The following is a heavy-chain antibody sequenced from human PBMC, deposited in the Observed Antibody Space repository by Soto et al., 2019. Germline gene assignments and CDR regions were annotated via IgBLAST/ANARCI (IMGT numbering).Heavy chain of an antibody. V-gene: IGHV3-23*01. CDR1: GFTFKNYD. CDR2: ISGSGGVT. CDR3: AKNRQFRSYYESAGHYDN. Sequence: EVELLESGGGLVQPGGSLRLSCVASGFTFKNYDMRWIRQAPGKGLEWVSGISGSGGVTYYADSVKGRFTISRDNSKNRLNLQMNSLRAEDTAIYYCAKNRQFRSYYESAGHYDNWGQGTLVTVSS. D-gene: IGHD3-10*01. J-gene: IGHJ4*02.